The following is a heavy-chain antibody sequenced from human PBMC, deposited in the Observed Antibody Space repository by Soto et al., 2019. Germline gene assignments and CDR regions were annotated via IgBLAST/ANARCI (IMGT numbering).Heavy chain of an antibody. J-gene: IGHJ4*02. V-gene: IGHV4-34*01. CDR3: ARGQWLDNF. CDR2: INHSGAT. CDR1: GGSFSDYS. Sequence: SETLSLTCAVYGGSFSDYSWTWIRQTPGKGLEWLGEINHSGATNYNPSLKGRVSVSIDTWRKQFSLKLNSVTAADTAVYYCARGQWLDNFWGQGTQVTVSS. D-gene: IGHD6-19*01.